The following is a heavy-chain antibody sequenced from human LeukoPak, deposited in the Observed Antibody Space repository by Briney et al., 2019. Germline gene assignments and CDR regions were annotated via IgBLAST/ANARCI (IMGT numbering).Heavy chain of an antibody. J-gene: IGHJ3*02. CDR3: ARGAITADAFDI. CDR1: GGSISSYY. Sequence: PSETLSLTCTVSGGSISSYYWSWIRQPPGKGLEWIGYIYYSGSTYYNSSLKSRVTISVDTSKNQFSLKLSSVTAADTAVYYCARGAITADAFDIWGQGTMVTVSS. D-gene: IGHD1-20*01. CDR2: IYYSGST. V-gene: IGHV4-59*08.